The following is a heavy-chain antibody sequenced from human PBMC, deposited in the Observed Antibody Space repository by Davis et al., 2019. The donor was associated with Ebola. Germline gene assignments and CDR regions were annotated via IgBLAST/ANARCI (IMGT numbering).Heavy chain of an antibody. CDR1: GFTFSSYG. CDR3: TRTSITIFGVAPPAD. V-gene: IGHV3-30*03. J-gene: IGHJ4*02. CDR2: ISYDGSNK. Sequence: GESLKISCAASGFTFSSYGMHWVRQAPGKGLEWVAVISYDGSNKYYADSVKGRFTISRDNSKNTLYLQMNSLKTEDTAVYYCTRTSITIFGVAPPADWGQGTLVTVSS. D-gene: IGHD3-3*01.